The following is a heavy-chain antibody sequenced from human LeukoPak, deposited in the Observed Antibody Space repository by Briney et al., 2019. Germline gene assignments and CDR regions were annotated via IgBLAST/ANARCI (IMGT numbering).Heavy chain of an antibody. D-gene: IGHD6-25*01. CDR1: GGAIVSYY. Sequence: SETLSLTCTVSGGAIVSYYWSWIRQPPGKGLEWIGYIYYTESTNYNPSLKSRVTISVDTSKNQFSLKLSSVTAADTAVYYCARYLAAGYFDLWGRGTLVTVSS. CDR3: ARYLAAGYFDL. V-gene: IGHV4-59*08. J-gene: IGHJ2*01. CDR2: IYYTEST.